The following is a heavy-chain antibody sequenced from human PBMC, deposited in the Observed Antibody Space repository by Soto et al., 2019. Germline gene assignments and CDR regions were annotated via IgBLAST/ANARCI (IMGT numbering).Heavy chain of an antibody. CDR2: ISGSGGST. CDR3: ARGYCSGGSCHTDYYYYMDV. CDR1: GFTFRNYA. D-gene: IGHD2-15*01. V-gene: IGHV3-23*01. Sequence: PGGSLRLSCDASGFTFRNYAMNWVRQAPGKGLDWVSAISGSGGSTYYADSVKGRFTISRDNSKNTLYLQMSSLRAEDTAVYYCARGYCSGGSCHTDYYYYMDVWGKGTTVTVSS. J-gene: IGHJ6*03.